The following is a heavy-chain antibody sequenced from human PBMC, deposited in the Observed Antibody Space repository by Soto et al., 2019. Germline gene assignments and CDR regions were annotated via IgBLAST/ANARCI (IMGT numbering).Heavy chain of an antibody. CDR3: ARGHSTDCSNGVCSFFYNHEMDV. Sequence: ASVKISCKASGYSFTDYHIHWVRQAPGQGLEWLGRINPKSGGTSTAQKFQGWVTMTRDRSISTVYMELTRLRSDDTAVYFCARGHSTDCSNGVCSFFYNHEMDVWGKGTTVTVXS. V-gene: IGHV1-2*04. CDR1: GYSFTDYH. CDR2: INPKSGGT. D-gene: IGHD2-8*01. J-gene: IGHJ6*03.